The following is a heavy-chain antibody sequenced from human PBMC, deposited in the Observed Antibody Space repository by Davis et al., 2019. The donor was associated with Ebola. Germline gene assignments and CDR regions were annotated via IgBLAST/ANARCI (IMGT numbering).Heavy chain of an antibody. CDR3: ARRDSYYDSSGYYPFDY. D-gene: IGHD3-22*01. Sequence: PGGSLRLSCAASGFTFSSYSMNWVRQAPGKGLEWVSYISSSSSTIYYADSVKGRFTISRDNAKNSLYLQMNSLRDEDTAVYYCARRDSYYDSSGYYPFDYWGQGTLVTVSS. V-gene: IGHV3-48*02. CDR2: ISSSSSTI. CDR1: GFTFSSYS. J-gene: IGHJ4*02.